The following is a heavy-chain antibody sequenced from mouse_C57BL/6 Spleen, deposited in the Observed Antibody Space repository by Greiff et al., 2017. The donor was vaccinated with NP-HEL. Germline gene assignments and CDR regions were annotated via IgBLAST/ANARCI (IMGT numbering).Heavy chain of an antibody. V-gene: IGHV1-69*01. CDR1: GYTFTNYW. CDR3: ARTTAVVNFDV. Sequence: QVQLQQPGAELVMPGASVKLSCKASGYTFTNYWMHWVKQRHGQGLEWIGEIDPSDSYTNYNQKFKGKSTLTVDKSSSTAYMQLSSLTSEDAAVYYCARTTAVVNFDVWGTGTTVTVSS. CDR2: IDPSDSYT. J-gene: IGHJ1*03. D-gene: IGHD1-1*01.